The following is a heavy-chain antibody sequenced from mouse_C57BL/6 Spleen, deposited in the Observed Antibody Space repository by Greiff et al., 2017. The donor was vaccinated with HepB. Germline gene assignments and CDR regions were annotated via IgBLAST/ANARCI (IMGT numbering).Heavy chain of an antibody. J-gene: IGHJ2*01. Sequence: EVKLMESGGGLVQPGGSMKLSCVASGFTFSNYWMNWVRQSPEKGLEWVAQIRLKSDNYATHYAESVKGRFTISRDDSKSSVYLQMTNLRAEDTGIYYCTNYGSSYWGQGTTLTVSS. CDR2: IRLKSDNYAT. CDR3: TNYGSSY. D-gene: IGHD1-1*01. CDR1: GFTFSNYW. V-gene: IGHV6-3*01.